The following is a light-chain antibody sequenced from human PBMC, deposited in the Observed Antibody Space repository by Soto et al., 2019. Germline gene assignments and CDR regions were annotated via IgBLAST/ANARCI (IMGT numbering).Light chain of an antibody. CDR3: QQYYDWPIT. Sequence: EIVMTQSPATLSVSPGERATLSCRASQSVSSNLAWYQQKPGQAPRLLIYGASTRATGIPARFSGSGSGTEFTLTISSLQSEDLAVYYCQQYYDWPITFGQGTRL. V-gene: IGKV3-15*01. CDR2: GAS. CDR1: QSVSSN. J-gene: IGKJ5*01.